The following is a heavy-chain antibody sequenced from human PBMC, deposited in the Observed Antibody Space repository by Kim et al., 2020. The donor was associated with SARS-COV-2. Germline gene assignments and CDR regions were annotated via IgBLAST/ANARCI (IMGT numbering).Heavy chain of an antibody. CDR2: IRSKAYGGTT. D-gene: IGHD3-3*01. V-gene: IGHV3-49*02. Sequence: FGYVVRGWVRQAPGKGLEWVGFIRSKAYGGTTEYAASVKGRFTISRDDSKSIAYLQMNSLKTEDTAVYYCARDDFWSGYLRFWGQGTLVTVSS. CDR3: ARDDFWSGYLRF. CDR1: FGYVV. J-gene: IGHJ4*02.